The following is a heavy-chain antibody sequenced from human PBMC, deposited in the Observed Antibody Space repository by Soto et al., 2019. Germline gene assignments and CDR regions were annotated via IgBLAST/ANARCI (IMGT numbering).Heavy chain of an antibody. CDR2: ISGSGGST. CDR3: AKDRSSNYDFWSGYSDYYYYGMDV. Sequence: PGGSLRLSCAASGFTFSSYAMSWVRQAPGKGLEWVSAISGSGGSTYYADSVKGRFTISRDNSKNTLYLQMNSLRAEDTAVYYCAKDRSSNYDFWSGYSDYYYYGMDVWGQGTTVTVSS. CDR1: GFTFSSYA. J-gene: IGHJ6*02. D-gene: IGHD3-3*01. V-gene: IGHV3-23*01.